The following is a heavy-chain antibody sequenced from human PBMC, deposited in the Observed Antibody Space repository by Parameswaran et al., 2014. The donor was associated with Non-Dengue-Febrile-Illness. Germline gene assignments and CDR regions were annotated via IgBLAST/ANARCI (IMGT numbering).Heavy chain of an antibody. V-gene: IGHV4-59*08. CDR2: IYYSGSP. D-gene: IGHD3-3*01. CDR3: ARRDYDFWSGYEYAFDI. Sequence: VRQAPGKGLEWIGYIYYSGSPTYNPSLTSRVIMSVDTSKNQFSLKLSSVTAADTAVYYCARRDYDFWSGYEYAFDIWGQGTMVTVSS. J-gene: IGHJ3*02.